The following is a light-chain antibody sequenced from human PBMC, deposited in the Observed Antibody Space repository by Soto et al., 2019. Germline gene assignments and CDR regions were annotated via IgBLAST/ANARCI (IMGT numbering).Light chain of an antibody. CDR3: QQYNTYPYT. CDR1: QSISSW. CDR2: KAS. V-gene: IGKV1-5*03. J-gene: IGKJ2*01. Sequence: DIQMTQSPSTLSASVGDRVTITCRASQSISSWLAWYQQKPGKAPNLLIYKASNLESGVPSRFARSGSGTEFTLTISSLQPDDFATYYCQQYNTYPYTFGQGTKLEI.